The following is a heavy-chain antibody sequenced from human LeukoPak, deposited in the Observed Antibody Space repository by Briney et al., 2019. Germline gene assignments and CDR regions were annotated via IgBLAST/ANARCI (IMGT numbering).Heavy chain of an antibody. J-gene: IGHJ6*03. Sequence: GGSLRLSCAASGFTFSSYGMHWVRQAPGKGLEWVAFIRYDGSDKYYADSVKGRFTISRDNSKSTLYLQMNSLRAEDTAGYYCAKDGSRSYYYYMDVWGKGTTVTISS. CDR2: IRYDGSDK. V-gene: IGHV3-30*02. CDR3: AKDGSRSYYYYMDV. CDR1: GFTFSSYG.